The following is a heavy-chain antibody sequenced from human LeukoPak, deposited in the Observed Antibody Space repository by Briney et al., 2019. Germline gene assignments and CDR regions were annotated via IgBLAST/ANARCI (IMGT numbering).Heavy chain of an antibody. Sequence: GGSLRLSCAASDFPFRVYTMNWLREAPGKGLEWIASITGSSDSIYYADSVRGRFTISRDNAKNSVFLQMTTVRGDDTGVYYCARDGNYISHVIDYWGQGTLVIVSS. J-gene: IGHJ4*02. CDR3: ARDGNYISHVIDY. V-gene: IGHV3-21*01. D-gene: IGHD1-7*01. CDR2: ITGSSDSI. CDR1: DFPFRVYT.